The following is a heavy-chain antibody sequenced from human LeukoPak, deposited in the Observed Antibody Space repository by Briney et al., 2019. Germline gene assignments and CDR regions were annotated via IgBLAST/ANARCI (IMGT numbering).Heavy chain of an antibody. J-gene: IGHJ3*02. CDR3: ARAEFLYDILTGFPDAFDI. Sequence: SETLSLTCTVSGGSISSYYWSWIRQPPGKGLEWIGYIYYSGSTNYNPSLKSRVTISVDTSKNQFSLKLSSVTAADTAVYYCARAEFLYDILTGFPDAFDIWGQGTMVTVSS. D-gene: IGHD3-9*01. V-gene: IGHV4-59*01. CDR2: IYYSGST. CDR1: GGSISSYY.